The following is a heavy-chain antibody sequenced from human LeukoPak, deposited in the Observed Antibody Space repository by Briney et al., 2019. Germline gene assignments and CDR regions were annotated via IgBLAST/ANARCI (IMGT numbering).Heavy chain of an antibody. Sequence: GASVKVSCKASGYTFTSYAISWVRQAPGQGLEWMGGIIPIFGTANYAQKFQGRVTITTDESTSTAYMELSSLRSEDTAVYYCAREDRTYNWFDPWGQGTLVTVSS. CDR3: AREDRTYNWFDP. CDR1: GYTFTSYA. D-gene: IGHD1-14*01. V-gene: IGHV1-69*05. J-gene: IGHJ5*02. CDR2: IIPIFGTA.